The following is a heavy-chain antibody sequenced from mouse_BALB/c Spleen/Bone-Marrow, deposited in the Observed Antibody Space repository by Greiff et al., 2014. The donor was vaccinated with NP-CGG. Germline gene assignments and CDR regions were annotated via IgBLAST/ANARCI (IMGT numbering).Heavy chain of an antibody. CDR3: ARGGARATGWFAY. Sequence: VQLKESGPGLVKPSQSLSLTCTVTGYSITSDYAWNWIRQFPGNKLEWMGYISYSGSTSYNPSLKSRISITRDTSKNQFFLQLNSVTTEDTATYYCARGGARATGWFAYRGQGTLVTVSA. V-gene: IGHV3-2*02. CDR2: ISYSGST. CDR1: GYSITSDYA. D-gene: IGHD3-1*01. J-gene: IGHJ3*01.